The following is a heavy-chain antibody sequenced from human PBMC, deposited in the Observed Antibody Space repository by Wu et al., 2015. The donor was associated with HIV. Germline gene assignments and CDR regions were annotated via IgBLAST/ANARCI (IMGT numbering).Heavy chain of an antibody. J-gene: IGHJ4*02. V-gene: IGHV1-69*11. CDR1: EGTFNSYM. CDR2: IIPVLGSA. Sequence: QDQLVQSGAEVTKPGSSVKVSCKASEGTFNSYMITWVRQAPGQGLEWLGRIIPVLGSAAYAQNFQGRVTITADESTSTSYLELNSLRSDDAAFYYCARGRREGYNSHPMIFDNWGQGSLVTASS. CDR3: ARGRREGYNSHPMIFDN. D-gene: IGHD5-24*01.